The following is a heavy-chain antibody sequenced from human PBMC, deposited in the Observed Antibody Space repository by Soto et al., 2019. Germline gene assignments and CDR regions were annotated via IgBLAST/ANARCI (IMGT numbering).Heavy chain of an antibody. Sequence: SETLSLTCTVPGGSISSYYWSWIRQHPGKGLEWIGYIYYSGSTNYNPSLKSQVTISVDTSKNQFSLKLSSVNAADTAVYYCTRRYASCFDYSGQATLDTVSS. CDR1: GGSISSYY. D-gene: IGHD2-2*01. J-gene: IGHJ4*02. CDR2: IYYSGST. CDR3: TRRYASCFDY. V-gene: IGHV4-59*08.